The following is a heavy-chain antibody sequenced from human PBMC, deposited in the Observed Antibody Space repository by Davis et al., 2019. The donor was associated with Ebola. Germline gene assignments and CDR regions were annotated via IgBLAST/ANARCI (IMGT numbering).Heavy chain of an antibody. J-gene: IGHJ5*02. CDR1: GGTFSSYA. Sequence: ASVKVSCKASGGTFSSYAISWVRQAPGQGLEWMGIINPSGGSTSYAQKFQGRVTMTRDTSTSTVYMELSSLRSEDTAVYYCARDLGSWYRGWFDPWGQGTLVTVSS. CDR3: ARDLGSWYRGWFDP. V-gene: IGHV1-46*01. CDR2: INPSGGST. D-gene: IGHD6-13*01.